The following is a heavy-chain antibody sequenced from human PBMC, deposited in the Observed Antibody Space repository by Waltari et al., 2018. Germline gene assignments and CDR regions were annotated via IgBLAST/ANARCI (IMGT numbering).Heavy chain of an antibody. J-gene: IGHJ4*02. CDR3: VREPRGIAAANSEANFDY. CDR2: IIPIFGTA. D-gene: IGHD6-13*01. CDR1: GGTFSSYA. Sequence: QVQLVQSGAEVKKPGSSVKVSCKASGGTFSSYAISWVRQAPGQGLEWMGGIIPIFGTANYAQKFQGRVTITADESTSTAYMELSSLRSEDTAVYYCVREPRGIAAANSEANFDYWGQGTLVTVSS. V-gene: IGHV1-69*13.